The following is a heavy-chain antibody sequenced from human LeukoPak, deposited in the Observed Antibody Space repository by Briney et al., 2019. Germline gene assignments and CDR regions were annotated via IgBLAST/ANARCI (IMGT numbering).Heavy chain of an antibody. J-gene: IGHJ5*02. CDR3: ARGFGVADWFDP. D-gene: IGHD3-3*01. Sequence: PSETLSLTCGVYGESFSGYYWSWIRQSPGKGLEWIGEINRSGSTNYNPSLKSRVTISVDTSKNQFSLKLSSVTAADTAVYYCARGFGVADWFDPWGQEPWSPSPQ. CDR2: INRSGST. V-gene: IGHV4-34*01. CDR1: GESFSGYY.